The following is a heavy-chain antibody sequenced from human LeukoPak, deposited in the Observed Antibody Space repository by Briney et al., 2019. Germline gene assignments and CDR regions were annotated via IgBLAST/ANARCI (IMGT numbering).Heavy chain of an antibody. J-gene: IGHJ5*02. V-gene: IGHV1-18*01. CDR3: AGSTSSTRWFDP. CDR1: GYTFSSYG. CDR2: ISTYNGNT. Sequence: ASVKVSCKASGYTFSSYGITWVRQAPGQGLEWMGWISTYNGNTNYAQKLQGRVTMTTDTSTTTAYMDLTSLRSDDTAVYYCAGSTSSTRWFDPWGQGTLVTVSS. D-gene: IGHD2-2*01.